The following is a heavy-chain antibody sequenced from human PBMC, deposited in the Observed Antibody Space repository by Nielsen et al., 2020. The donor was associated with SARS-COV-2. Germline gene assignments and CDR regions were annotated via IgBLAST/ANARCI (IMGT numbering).Heavy chain of an antibody. CDR3: ARDQDGGAATSNWYFDL. D-gene: IGHD6-25*01. Sequence: GESLKISCAASGFRFTSYSMNWVRQAPGKGREWVASITMSGAYIYYANSVRGRFTVSRDNAGNSRYLQMNSLRDEDKAVYYCARDQDGGAATSNWYFDLWGRGTLVIVSS. V-gene: IGHV3-21*06. J-gene: IGHJ2*01. CDR2: ITMSGAYI. CDR1: GFRFTSYS.